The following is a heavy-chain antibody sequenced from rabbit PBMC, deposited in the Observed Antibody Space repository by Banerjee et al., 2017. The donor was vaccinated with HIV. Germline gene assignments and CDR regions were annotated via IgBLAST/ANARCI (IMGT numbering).Heavy chain of an antibody. CDR3: ARAGYAGYGYVGAFNP. J-gene: IGHJ2*01. CDR1: GFSFSSSYY. CDR2: IYAGSSGST. Sequence: QSLEESGGDLVKPGASLTLTCTASGFSFSSSYYICWVRQAPGKGLEWIACIYAGSSGSTYYASWAKGRFTISKTSSTTVTLQMTSLTAADTATYFCARAGYAGYGYVGAFNPWGQGTLVTVS. V-gene: IGHV1S40*01. D-gene: IGHD6-1*01.